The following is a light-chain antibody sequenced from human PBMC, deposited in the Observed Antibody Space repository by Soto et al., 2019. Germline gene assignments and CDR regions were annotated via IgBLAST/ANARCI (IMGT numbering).Light chain of an antibody. V-gene: IGLV3-21*02. CDR1: NIGSKS. CDR3: HVWDSSSEHV. J-gene: IGLJ1*01. CDR2: NDS. Sequence: SSVLTQPPPVSVAPGQTARITCGGNNIGSKSVHWYQQKPGQAPVLVVDNDSDRPSGIHERFSGSNSGNTATLTISRVEAGDEADYFCHVWDSSSEHVFGTGTKGTVL.